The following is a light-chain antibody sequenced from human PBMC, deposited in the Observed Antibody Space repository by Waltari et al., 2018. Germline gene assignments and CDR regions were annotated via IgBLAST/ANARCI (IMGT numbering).Light chain of an antibody. CDR3: ISFTTTSTWV. CDR2: EVI. J-gene: IGLJ3*02. Sequence: QSALTQPPSVSGSPGQSVTISCTGTNSDVGSHDRVSWFQQFPGTAPKLLIYEVINRPSVVPDRFSASKSGNTASLTISGLQGEDEGDYYCISFTTTSTWVFGGGTKVTVL. CDR1: NSDVGSHDR. V-gene: IGLV2-18*02.